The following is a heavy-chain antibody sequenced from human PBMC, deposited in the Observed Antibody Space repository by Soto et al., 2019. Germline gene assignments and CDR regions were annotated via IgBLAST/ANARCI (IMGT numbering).Heavy chain of an antibody. CDR3: ANLPRSNTPDQNRFLDYGMDV. Sequence: HPGGSLRLSCAASGFTFSSYGMHWVRQAPGKGLEWVAVISYDGSNKYYADSVKGRFTISRDNSKNTLYLQMNSLRAEDTAVYYCANLPRSNTPDQNRFLDYGMDVWGQGTTVTVSS. CDR1: GFTFSSYG. J-gene: IGHJ6*02. D-gene: IGHD3-3*01. V-gene: IGHV3-30*18. CDR2: ISYDGSNK.